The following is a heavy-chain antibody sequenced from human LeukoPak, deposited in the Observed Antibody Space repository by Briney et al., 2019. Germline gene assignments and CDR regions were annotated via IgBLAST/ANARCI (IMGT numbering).Heavy chain of an antibody. V-gene: IGHV3-23*01. D-gene: IGHD6-13*01. CDR1: GCTFSSYD. CDR2: ISGSGGSN. J-gene: IGHJ4*02. Sequence: PGGSLSLSCAASGCTFSSYDMSWVRQAPGKGLEWVSAISGSGGSNYHADSVKGRLTTARDNSKNTLFLQMNSLRAEDTAVYFCVKAGITPASSSTWYFSYWGQGTLVTVSS. CDR3: VKAGITPASSSTWYFSY.